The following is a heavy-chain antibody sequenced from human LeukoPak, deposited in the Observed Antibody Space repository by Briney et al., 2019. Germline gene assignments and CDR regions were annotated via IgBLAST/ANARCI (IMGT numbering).Heavy chain of an antibody. CDR2: ISGSGGST. CDR1: GFTFSSYG. Sequence: GGSLRLSCAASGFTFSSYGMSWVRQAPGKGLEWVSDISGSGGSTYYADSVKGRFTISRDNSKNTMYLQMNSLRAEDTAVYYCAKRIQSAMAMGYWGQGTLVTVSS. D-gene: IGHD5-18*01. J-gene: IGHJ4*02. CDR3: AKRIQSAMAMGY. V-gene: IGHV3-23*01.